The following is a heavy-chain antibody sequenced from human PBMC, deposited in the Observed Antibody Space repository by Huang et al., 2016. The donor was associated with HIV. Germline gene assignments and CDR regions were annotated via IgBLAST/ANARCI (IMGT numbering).Heavy chain of an antibody. CDR2: MNPNSGNT. CDR1: GYSFASYD. J-gene: IGHJ4*02. Sequence: QVQLVQSGAEVRKPGASVKVSCEASGYSFASYDINWVRQDTGQGLEWMGWMNPNSGNTGYAQKFQGRVTRTRNTSISTAYMELSSLISEDTAKYFCVRGWYIAALPYFDYWGQGTLVTVSS. V-gene: IGHV1-8*01. CDR3: VRGWYIAALPYFDY. D-gene: IGHD6-6*01.